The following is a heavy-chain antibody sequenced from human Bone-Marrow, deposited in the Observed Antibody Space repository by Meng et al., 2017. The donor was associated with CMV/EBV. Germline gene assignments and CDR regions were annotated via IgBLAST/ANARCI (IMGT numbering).Heavy chain of an antibody. CDR1: EFTFSDYW. CDR3: ARDFPGAAASDY. J-gene: IGHJ4*02. CDR2: IKQDGGEK. V-gene: IGHV3-7*01. Sequence: GESLKISCVASEFTFSDYWMNWVRLAPGKGPEWVANIKQDGGEKNYVDSVKGRFAISRDNAKNSLYLQMNSLRAEDTAVYYCARDFPGAAASDYWGQGNLVTVSS. D-gene: IGHD6-13*01.